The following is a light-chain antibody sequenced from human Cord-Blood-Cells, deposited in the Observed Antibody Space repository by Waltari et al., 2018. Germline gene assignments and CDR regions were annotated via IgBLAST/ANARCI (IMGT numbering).Light chain of an antibody. J-gene: IGKJ1*01. CDR2: AAS. CDR1: QGIRND. CDR3: LQDYNYPRA. V-gene: IGKV1-6*01. Sequence: AIQMTQSPSSLSASVGDRVTITCRASQGIRNDLGWYQQKPGKAPKLLIYAASSLQSGVPSRFSGSGSCTDFTLTIRSLQPEDFATYYCLQDYNYPRAFGQGTKVEIK.